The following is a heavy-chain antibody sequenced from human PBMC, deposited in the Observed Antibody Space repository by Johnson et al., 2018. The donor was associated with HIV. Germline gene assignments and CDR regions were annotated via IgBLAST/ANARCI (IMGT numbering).Heavy chain of an antibody. CDR2: IRFDGSNK. D-gene: IGHD6-6*01. V-gene: IGHV3-30*02. CDR1: GFTFSSYG. Sequence: QVQLVESGGGVVQPGGSLRLSCAASGFTFSSYGMHWVRQAPGKGLEWVAFIRFDGSNKYYTDSVKGRFTISRDNSKNTLYLQMNILRAEDTAVYYCATSQLALPPGVFDIWGQGTMVTVSS. J-gene: IGHJ3*02. CDR3: ATSQLALPPGVFDI.